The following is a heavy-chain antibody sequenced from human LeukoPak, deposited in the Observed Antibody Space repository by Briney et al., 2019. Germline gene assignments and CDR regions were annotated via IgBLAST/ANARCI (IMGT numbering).Heavy chain of an antibody. CDR3: AREQNVGSGWALDAFDI. CDR1: GGTFSSYA. V-gene: IGHV1-69*04. D-gene: IGHD6-19*01. J-gene: IGHJ3*02. CDR2: IIPIFGIA. Sequence: GASVKVSCKASGGTFSSYAISWVRQAPGPGLEWMGRIIPIFGIANYAQKFQGRVTITADKSTSTAYMELSSLRSEDTAVYYCAREQNVGSGWALDAFDIWGQGTMVTVSS.